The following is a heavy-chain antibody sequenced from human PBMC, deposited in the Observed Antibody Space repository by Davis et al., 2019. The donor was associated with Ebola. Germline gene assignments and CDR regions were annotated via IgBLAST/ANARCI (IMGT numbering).Heavy chain of an antibody. D-gene: IGHD3-22*01. J-gene: IGHJ4*02. V-gene: IGHV1-2*02. CDR1: GYTFIGYY. Sequence: ASVKVSCKASGYTFIGYYIHWVRQAPGQGLEWMGRINPNSGGTNYAQKFRGRVTMTTDTSTSTAYMELRSLRSDDTAVYYCARGLRYDSSDYWGQGTLVTVSS. CDR3: ARGLRYDSSDY. CDR2: INPNSGGT.